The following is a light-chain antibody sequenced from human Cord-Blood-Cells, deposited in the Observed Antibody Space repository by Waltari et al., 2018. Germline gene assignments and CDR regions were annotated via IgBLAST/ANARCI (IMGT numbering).Light chain of an antibody. Sequence: QSALTQPASVSGSPGQSITISCTGTSSEVGSYNLVSWYQQHPGKAPKLMIYEGSKRPSGFSNRFSGSKSGNTASLTISGLQAEDESDYYCCSYAGSSTVVFGGGTKLTVL. V-gene: IGLV2-23*01. CDR1: SSEVGSYNL. CDR2: EGS. CDR3: CSYAGSSTVV. J-gene: IGLJ2*01.